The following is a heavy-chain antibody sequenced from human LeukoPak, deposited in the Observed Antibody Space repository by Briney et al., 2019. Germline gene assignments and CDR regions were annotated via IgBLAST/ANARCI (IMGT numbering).Heavy chain of an antibody. Sequence: SETLSLTCTVSGGSISSYYWSWIRQPPGKGLEWIGYIYYSGSTNYNPSLKSRVTISVDTSKNQFSLKLSSVTAADTAVYYCVRAGYYGSGSRYYYYGMDVWGQGTTVTVSS. V-gene: IGHV4-59*01. CDR1: GGSISSYY. CDR2: IYYSGST. D-gene: IGHD3-10*01. J-gene: IGHJ6*02. CDR3: VRAGYYGSGSRYYYYGMDV.